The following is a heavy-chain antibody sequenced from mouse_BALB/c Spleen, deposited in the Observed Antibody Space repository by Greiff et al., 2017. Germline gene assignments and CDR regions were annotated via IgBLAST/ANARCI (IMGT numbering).Heavy chain of an antibody. V-gene: IGHV1-15*01. J-gene: IGHJ3*01. CDR1: GYTFTDYE. Sequence: QVQLKESGAELVRPGASVTLSCKASGYTFTDYEMHWVKQTPVHGLEWIGAIDPETGGTAYNQKFKGKATLTADKSSSTAYMELRSLTSEDSAVYYCTRADWGEGTLVTVSA. CDR2: IDPETGGT. CDR3: TRAD.